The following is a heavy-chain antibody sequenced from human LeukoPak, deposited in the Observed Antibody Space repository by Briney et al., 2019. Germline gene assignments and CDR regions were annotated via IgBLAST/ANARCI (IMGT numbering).Heavy chain of an antibody. Sequence: EASVKVSCKASGGTFSSYAISWVRQAPGQGLEWMGGIIPIFGTANYAQKFQGRVTITTDESTSTAYMELSSLRSEDTAVYYCASSLTGYPDDYWGQGTLVTVSS. V-gene: IGHV1-69*05. J-gene: IGHJ4*02. CDR2: IIPIFGTA. D-gene: IGHD3-9*01. CDR1: GGTFSSYA. CDR3: ASSLTGYPDDY.